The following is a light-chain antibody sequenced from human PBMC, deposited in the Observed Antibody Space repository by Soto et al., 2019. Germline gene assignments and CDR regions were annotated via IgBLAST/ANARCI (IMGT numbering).Light chain of an antibody. Sequence: DIVMTQSPATLSVSLGERAALSCRASQSVSSNLAWYQQKPGQAPRLLIYGASTRATGIPARFSGSGSGTEFTLTISSLQPEDFAVYYCQQYNNWPPAFGQGTKVDI. J-gene: IGKJ1*01. CDR3: QQYNNWPPA. CDR2: GAS. V-gene: IGKV3-15*01. CDR1: QSVSSN.